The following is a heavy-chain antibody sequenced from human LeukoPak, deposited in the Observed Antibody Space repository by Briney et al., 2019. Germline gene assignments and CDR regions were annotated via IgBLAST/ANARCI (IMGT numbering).Heavy chain of an antibody. CDR3: ARGLYYYDSSGPGAI. J-gene: IGHJ4*02. Sequence: ASVKVSCKASGYTFTSYDINWVRQAPGQGLEWMGWMNPNSGNTVYEQKFQGRVTMTRNTSISTAYMELSSLRSEDTAVYYCARGLYYYDSSGPGAIWGQGTLVTVSS. CDR1: GYTFTSYD. CDR2: MNPNSGNT. V-gene: IGHV1-8*01. D-gene: IGHD3-22*01.